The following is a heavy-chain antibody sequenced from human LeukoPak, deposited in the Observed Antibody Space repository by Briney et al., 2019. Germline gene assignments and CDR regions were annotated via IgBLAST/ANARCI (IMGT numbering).Heavy chain of an antibody. J-gene: IGHJ4*02. CDR3: EKDYYDNLTGYLTYIFDY. Sequence: GGSLRLSCAASGFTVSDYYMSWIRQAPGKGLEWVSYISSTGITKYYADSVQCRFIISRDNSKNTLYLQMNSLRAEDTAVYYCEKDYYDNLTGYLTYIFDYWGQGTLVTVSS. CDR1: GFTVSDYY. V-gene: IGHV3-11*04. D-gene: IGHD3-9*01. CDR2: ISSTGITK.